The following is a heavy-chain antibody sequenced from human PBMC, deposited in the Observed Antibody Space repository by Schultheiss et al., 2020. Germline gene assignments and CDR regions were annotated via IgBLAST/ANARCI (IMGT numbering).Heavy chain of an antibody. CDR2: ISYDGSNK. CDR3: ARVALRFLEWLSWFDP. J-gene: IGHJ5*02. V-gene: IGHV3-30-3*01. CDR1: GFTFSSYA. D-gene: IGHD3-3*01. Sequence: GESLKISCAASGFTFSSYAMHWVRQAPGKGLEWVAVISYDGSNKYYADSVKGRFTISRDNSKNTLYLQMNSLRAEDTAVYYCARVALRFLEWLSWFDPWGQGTLVTVSS.